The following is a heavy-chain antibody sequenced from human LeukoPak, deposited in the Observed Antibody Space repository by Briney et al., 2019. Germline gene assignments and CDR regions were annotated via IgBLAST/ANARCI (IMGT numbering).Heavy chain of an antibody. Sequence: SQTLSLACTLSGRSISSSSYYWGWIRQPPWKGLEWIGSALYSGSTFYNPSLKRRVAMSVDTSKNQFSLTLTSVTAADTAVYYCAKHNPYGPCDYWGQGTLVTVSS. J-gene: IGHJ4*02. D-gene: IGHD3-10*01. CDR3: AKHNPYGPCDY. V-gene: IGHV4-39*01. CDR2: ALYSGST. CDR1: GRSISSSSYY.